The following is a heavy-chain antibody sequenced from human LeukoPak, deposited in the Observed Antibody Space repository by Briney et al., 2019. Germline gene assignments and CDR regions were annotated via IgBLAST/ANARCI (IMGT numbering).Heavy chain of an antibody. CDR3: AKNSGGTCYSHLDY. CDR2: ISGSGGST. J-gene: IGHJ4*02. V-gene: IGHV3-23*01. D-gene: IGHD2-15*01. Sequence: GGSLRLSCAASGFTFSSYGMTWVRQAPGKGLEWVSGISGSGGSTYYEDSVEGLFTISRDNSKNTLYLQMNSLRAEDTAVYYCAKNSGGTCYSHLDYWGQGTLVTVSS. CDR1: GFTFSSYG.